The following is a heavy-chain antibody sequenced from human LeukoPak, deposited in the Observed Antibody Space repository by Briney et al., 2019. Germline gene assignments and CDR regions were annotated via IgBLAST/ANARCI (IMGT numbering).Heavy chain of an antibody. J-gene: IGHJ5*02. Sequence: PSQTLSLTCTVSGDSISSGDYSWSWIRQPPGKGLEWIGYIYTSGSTNYNPSLKSRVTISVDTSKNQFSLKLSSVTAADTAVYYCASTRTRTGWFDPWAREPWSPSPQ. D-gene: IGHD1-14*01. CDR1: GDSISSGDYS. CDR3: ASTRTRTGWFDP. V-gene: IGHV4-61*09. CDR2: IYTSGST.